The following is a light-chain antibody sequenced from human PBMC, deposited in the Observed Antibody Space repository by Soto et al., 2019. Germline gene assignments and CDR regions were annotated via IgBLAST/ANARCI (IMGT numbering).Light chain of an antibody. Sequence: QSALTQARSVSWSPGQSVTISGAGTSSDVGGYHYVSWYQQHPGKAPKLMLYDVSKRPSGVPDRFSGSKYGNTASLTISGLQAEDEADYYCRAYAASYTSVFGG. V-gene: IGLV2-11*01. CDR1: SSDVGGYHY. CDR2: DVS. CDR3: RAYAASYTSV. J-gene: IGLJ2*01.